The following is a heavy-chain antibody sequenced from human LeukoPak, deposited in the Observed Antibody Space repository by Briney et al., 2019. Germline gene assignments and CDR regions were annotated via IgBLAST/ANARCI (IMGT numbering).Heavy chain of an antibody. CDR1: GFTFSSYS. CDR2: ISSSSSTI. J-gene: IGHJ5*02. Sequence: GGSLRLSCAASGFTFSSYSMNWVRQAPGKGLEWVSYISSSSSTIYYADSVKGRFTISRDISKNTVYLQMNSLRPEDTAVYYGFLHDYPVYQRGGWFDPWGQGTLVTVSS. D-gene: IGHD4-11*01. V-gene: IGHV3-48*01. CDR3: FLHDYPVYQRGGWFDP.